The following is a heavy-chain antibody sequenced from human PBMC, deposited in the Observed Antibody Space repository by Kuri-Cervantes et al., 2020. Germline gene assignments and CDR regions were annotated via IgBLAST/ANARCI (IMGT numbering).Heavy chain of an antibody. V-gene: IGHV3-30-3*01. D-gene: IGHD6-19*01. CDR2: ISYDGSNK. CDR1: GFTFSSYA. CDR3: ARDGSGCIPVMVRPLSPDF. J-gene: IGHJ4*02. Sequence: GESLKISCAASGFTFSSYAMHWVRQAPGKGLEWVAVISYDGSNKYYADSVKGRFTISRDNSKNTLYLQMNSLRDEDTAVYYCARDGSGCIPVMVRPLSPDFRGQGSLVTVSS.